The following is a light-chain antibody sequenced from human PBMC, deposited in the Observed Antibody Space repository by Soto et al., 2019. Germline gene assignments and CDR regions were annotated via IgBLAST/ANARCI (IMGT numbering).Light chain of an antibody. CDR2: DVS. Sequence: QSALTQPASVSGSPGQSITISCTGTSSDIGGYNYVSWYQQHPGKAPKLMIYDVSDRPSGVSNRFSGSKSGNTASLTISGLQDEHEADYYCASYASSNTVLFGGGTKLTVL. J-gene: IGLJ2*01. V-gene: IGLV2-14*03. CDR3: ASYASSNTVL. CDR1: SSDIGGYNY.